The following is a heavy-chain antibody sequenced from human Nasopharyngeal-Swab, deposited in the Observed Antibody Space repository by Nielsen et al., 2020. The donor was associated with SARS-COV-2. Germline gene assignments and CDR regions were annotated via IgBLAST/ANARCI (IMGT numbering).Heavy chain of an antibody. Sequence: SGPTLVKPTQTLTLTCTFSGFSLSTSGMCVSWIRQPPGKALEWIARIDWDDDTYYNTSLKTKLTISKDTSNNQVVLTMTNMDPVDTATYYCARTHITMIDQWGQGTLVTVSS. CDR3: ARTHITMIDQ. V-gene: IGHV2-70*10. CDR2: IDWDDDT. J-gene: IGHJ4*02. D-gene: IGHD3-22*01. CDR1: GFSLSTSGMC.